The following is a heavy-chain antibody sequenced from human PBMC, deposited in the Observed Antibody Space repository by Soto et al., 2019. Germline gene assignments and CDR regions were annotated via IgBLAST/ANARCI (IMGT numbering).Heavy chain of an antibody. CDR2: IDPSDSYT. V-gene: IGHV5-10-1*01. CDR1: GYSLTSYW. CDR3: ARAYSSSWYGGHNWFDP. Sequence: GESLKISCKGSGYSLTSYWISWVRQMPGKGLEWMGRIDPSDSYTNYSPSFQGHVTISADKSISTAYLQWSSLKASDTAMYYCARAYSSSWYGGHNWFDPWGQGTLVTVSS. J-gene: IGHJ5*02. D-gene: IGHD6-13*01.